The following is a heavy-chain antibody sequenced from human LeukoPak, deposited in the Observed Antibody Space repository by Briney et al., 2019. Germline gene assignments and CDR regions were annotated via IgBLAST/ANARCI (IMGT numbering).Heavy chain of an antibody. D-gene: IGHD5-18*01. V-gene: IGHV4-59*08. CDR1: GGSISSDY. CDR3: ARGDYVDTAMAYYYYGMDV. Sequence: SETQSLTCTVSGGSISSDYWSWIRQPPGKGPEWIGYIYYSGSTNYNPSLKSRVTISVDTSKNQFSPKLSSLTAADTAVYYCARGDYVDTAMAYYYYGMDVWGQGTTVTVSS. J-gene: IGHJ6*02. CDR2: IYYSGST.